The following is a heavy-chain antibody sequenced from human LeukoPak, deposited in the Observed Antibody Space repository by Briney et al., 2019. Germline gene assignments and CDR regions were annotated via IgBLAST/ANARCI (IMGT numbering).Heavy chain of an antibody. V-gene: IGHV1-8*01. CDR2: MNPNSGNT. D-gene: IGHD2-2*01. CDR3: ARGRFQLLSTDFDY. Sequence: ASVKVSCMASGYTFTSYDINWVRQAPGQGLEWMGWMNPNSGNTGYAQKFQGRVTMTRNTSISTAYMELSSLRSEDTAVYYCARGRFQLLSTDFDYWGQGTLVTVSS. J-gene: IGHJ4*02. CDR1: GYTFTSYD.